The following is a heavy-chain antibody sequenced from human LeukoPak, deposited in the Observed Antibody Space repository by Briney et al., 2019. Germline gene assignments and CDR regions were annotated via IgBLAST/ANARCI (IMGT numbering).Heavy chain of an antibody. D-gene: IGHD3-9*01. V-gene: IGHV4-34*01. CDR1: GGSISRYY. J-gene: IGHJ4*02. CDR3: AIAYYDILTGYDY. CDR2: INHSGST. Sequence: PSETLSLTCSVSGGSISRYYWSWIRQPPGKGLEWIGEINHSGSTNYNPSLKSRVTISVDTSKNQFSLKLSSVTAADTAVYYCAIAYYDILTGYDYWGQGTLVTVSS.